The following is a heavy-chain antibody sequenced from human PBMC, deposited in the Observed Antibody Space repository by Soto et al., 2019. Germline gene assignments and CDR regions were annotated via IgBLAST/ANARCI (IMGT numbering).Heavy chain of an antibody. D-gene: IGHD3-9*01. J-gene: IGHJ6*01. Sequence: GALRLSFSASGFRFRSYAMHWVRRAPGKGLEYVAGIRSIGGDTLYADSVKGRFTISRDQPKNTVFLQMSSLRIEDTAVYYCVKGRSGEYYFDAMDVWGQGT. V-gene: IGHV3-64D*06. CDR2: IRSIGGDT. CDR3: VKGRSGEYYFDAMDV. CDR1: GFRFRSYA.